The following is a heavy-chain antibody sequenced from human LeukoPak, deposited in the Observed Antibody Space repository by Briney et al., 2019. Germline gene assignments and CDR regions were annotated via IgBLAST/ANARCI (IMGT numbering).Heavy chain of an antibody. V-gene: IGHV1-46*01. Sequence: ASVEVSCKASGYTFTSYYMHWVRQAPGQGLEWMGIINPSGGSTSYAQKFQGRVTMTRDMSTSTVYMELSSLRSEDTAVYYCARDQVLRFLEWLPQSYYYYYMDVWGKGTTVTVSS. CDR2: INPSGGST. J-gene: IGHJ6*03. CDR1: GYTFTSYY. D-gene: IGHD3-3*01. CDR3: ARDQVLRFLEWLPQSYYYYYMDV.